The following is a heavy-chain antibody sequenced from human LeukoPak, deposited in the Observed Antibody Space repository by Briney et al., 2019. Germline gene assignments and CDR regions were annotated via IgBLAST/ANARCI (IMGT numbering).Heavy chain of an antibody. CDR2: INSDVRST. Sequence: RGSLRLSCPPSGFTLSIYSIHWVRQAPGNVLVWVSRINSDVRSTGYADSVKGRFTISTDNAKNTPYCQMTRLRTAGTAMNDCARDPTSGGSCWFDYWGQGTLVTVSS. V-gene: IGHV3-74*01. J-gene: IGHJ4*02. CDR3: ARDPTSGGSCWFDY. D-gene: IGHD2-15*01. CDR1: GFTLSIYS.